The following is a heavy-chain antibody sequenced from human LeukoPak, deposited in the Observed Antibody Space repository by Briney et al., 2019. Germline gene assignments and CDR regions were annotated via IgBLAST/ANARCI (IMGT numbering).Heavy chain of an antibody. CDR1: GASISSTTYY. CDR2: IYYDGRT. CDR3: ARVGHIAAAGTYDY. Sequence: PSETLSLTCNVSGASISSTTYYWGWIRQPPGKGLEWIGSIYYDGRTYYNPSLQSRLAISVDTSKNQFSLKLSFVTAADTAAYYCARVGHIAAAGTYDYWGQGTLVTVSS. D-gene: IGHD6-13*01. V-gene: IGHV4-39*01. J-gene: IGHJ4*02.